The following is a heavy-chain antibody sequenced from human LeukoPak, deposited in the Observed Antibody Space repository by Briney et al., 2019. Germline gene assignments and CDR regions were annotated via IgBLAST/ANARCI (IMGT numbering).Heavy chain of an antibody. CDR3: ARHGSGYCSSTSCPEQYFQH. D-gene: IGHD2-2*01. CDR2: INHSGST. CDR1: GGSFSGYY. J-gene: IGHJ1*01. V-gene: IGHV4-34*01. Sequence: SETLSLTCAVYGGSFSGYYWSWIRQPPGKGLEWIGEINHSGSTNYNPSLKSRVTISVDTSKNQFSLKLSSVTAADTAVYYCARHGSGYCSSTSCPEQYFQHWGQGTLVTVSS.